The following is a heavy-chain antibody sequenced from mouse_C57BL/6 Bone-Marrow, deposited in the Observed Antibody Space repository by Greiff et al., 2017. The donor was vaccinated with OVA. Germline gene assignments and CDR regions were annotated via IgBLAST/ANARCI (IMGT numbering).Heavy chain of an antibody. Sequence: EVQRVESGGGLVQPGGSMKLSCVASGFTFSNYWMNWVRQSPETGLEWVAQIRLKSDNYATHYAESVKGRFTISRDDSKSSVYLQMNNLRAEDTGIYYCTGGLRRELAYWGQGTLVTVSA. J-gene: IGHJ3*01. CDR2: IRLKSDNYAT. CDR1: GFTFSNYW. CDR3: TGGLRRELAY. D-gene: IGHD1-1*01. V-gene: IGHV6-3*01.